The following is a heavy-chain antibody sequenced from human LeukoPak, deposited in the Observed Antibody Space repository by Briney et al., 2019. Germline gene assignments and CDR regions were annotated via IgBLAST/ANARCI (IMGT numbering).Heavy chain of an antibody. V-gene: IGHV1-69*01. CDR3: ASRWILGYCSSNTCGHNYYNGMDV. CDR1: GGTLSGFA. CDR2: IIPMYTTA. D-gene: IGHD2-2*01. Sequence: SVKVSCKVSGGTLSGFAISWARQAPGQGLEWMGGIIPMYTTANYAQKFQGRVTITADESTNTAYMELSSLRSEDTAVYYCASRWILGYCSSNTCGHNYYNGMDVWGKGTTVTVSP. J-gene: IGHJ6*04.